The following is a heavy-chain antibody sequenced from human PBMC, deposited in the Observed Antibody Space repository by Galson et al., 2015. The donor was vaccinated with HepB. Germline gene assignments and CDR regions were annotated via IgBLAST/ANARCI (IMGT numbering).Heavy chain of an antibody. CDR1: GGTFSSYA. D-gene: IGHD5-18*01. V-gene: IGHV1-69*13. CDR2: IIPIFGTA. Sequence: SVKVSCKASGGTFSSYAISWVRQAPGQGLEWMGGIIPIFGTANYAQKFQGRVTITADESTSTAYMELSSLRSEDTAVYYCARGGVDTAMVEPYYFDYWGQGTLVTVSS. CDR3: ARGGVDTAMVEPYYFDY. J-gene: IGHJ4*02.